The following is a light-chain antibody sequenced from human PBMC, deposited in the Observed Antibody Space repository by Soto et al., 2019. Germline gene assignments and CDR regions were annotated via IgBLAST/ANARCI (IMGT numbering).Light chain of an antibody. CDR3: CSYAGSSTVV. V-gene: IGLV2-23*02. Sequence: QSVLTQPAPVSGSPGQSITISCTGTSSDVGSSNLVSWYQQHPGKAPKLMIYDVSKRPSGVSNRLSGSKSGNTASLTISGLQAEDEADYYCCSYAGSSTVVFGGGIQLTVL. CDR2: DVS. J-gene: IGLJ2*01. CDR1: SSDVGSSNL.